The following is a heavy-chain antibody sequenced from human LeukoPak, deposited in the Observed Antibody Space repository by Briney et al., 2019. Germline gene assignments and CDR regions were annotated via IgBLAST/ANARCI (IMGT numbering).Heavy chain of an antibody. J-gene: IGHJ4*02. CDR3: AKDAERGFDYSNSLEK. CDR2: IWNDGSGQ. Sequence: GGSLRLSCAASKFTFSHYGMHWVRQAPGKGLEWVAVIWNDGSGQYYADSVKGRFTVSRDNSQKTLYLQMNSLRPEDTAVYYCAKDAERGFDYSNSLEKWGQGTLVTVSS. CDR1: KFTFSHYG. V-gene: IGHV3-33*06. D-gene: IGHD4-11*01.